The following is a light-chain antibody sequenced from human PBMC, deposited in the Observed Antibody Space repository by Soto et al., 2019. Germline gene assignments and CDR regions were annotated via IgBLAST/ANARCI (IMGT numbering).Light chain of an antibody. CDR3: QQSYSTPVA. CDR2: AAS. V-gene: IGKV1-39*01. Sequence: DIQMTQSPSSLSASVGDRVTITCRASQSISSYLNWYQQKPGKAPKLLIYAASSMQSGVPSRFSGRGSGTDFTTTSSRLQPEDFASYYCQQSYSTPVAFGQGTKVEIK. J-gene: IGKJ1*01. CDR1: QSISSY.